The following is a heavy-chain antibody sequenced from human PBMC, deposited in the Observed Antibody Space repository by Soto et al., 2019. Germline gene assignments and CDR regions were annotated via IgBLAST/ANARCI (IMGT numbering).Heavy chain of an antibody. CDR1: GFTFRKYG. V-gene: IGHV3-30*18. Sequence: QVRLVESGGGVVQPGTSLRLCCAASGFTFRKYGMYWVRQAPGKGLEWVAVISYDGSEEYYADSVKGRFTASRDNSKNTVFLQMNGLRVEDTAKYYCAKGSEEVVSIKFFDSWGQGTLVIVSS. J-gene: IGHJ4*02. CDR2: ISYDGSEE. CDR3: AKGSEEVVSIKFFDS. D-gene: IGHD2-15*01.